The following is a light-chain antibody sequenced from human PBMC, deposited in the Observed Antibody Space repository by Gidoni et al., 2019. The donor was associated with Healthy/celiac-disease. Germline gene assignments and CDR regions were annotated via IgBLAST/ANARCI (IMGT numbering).Light chain of an antibody. CDR2: AAS. V-gene: IGKV1-12*01. CDR1: QDISTW. Sequence: DIQMTQSPSSVSASVGDRVTITCRASQDISTWLAWYQQKPGKPPKLLIYAASSLQSGVPSRFSGSGSGTDFTLSISRLQPEDFATYYCQQANSFPLTFGGGTKVELK. J-gene: IGKJ4*01. CDR3: QQANSFPLT.